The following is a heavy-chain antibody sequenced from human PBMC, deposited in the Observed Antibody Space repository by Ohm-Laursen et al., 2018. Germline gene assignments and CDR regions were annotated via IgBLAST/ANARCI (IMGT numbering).Heavy chain of an antibody. D-gene: IGHD5-24*01. V-gene: IGHV4-59*01. J-gene: IGHJ4*02. CDR3: ARVSRRDGYNPLDY. CDR1: GGPISSYY. Sequence: TLSLTCTVSGGPISSYYWSWIRQPPGKGLEWIGYIYYSGSTNYNPSLKSRVTISVDTSKNQFSLKLSSVTAADTAVYYCARVSRRDGYNPLDYWGQGTLVTVFS. CDR2: IYYSGST.